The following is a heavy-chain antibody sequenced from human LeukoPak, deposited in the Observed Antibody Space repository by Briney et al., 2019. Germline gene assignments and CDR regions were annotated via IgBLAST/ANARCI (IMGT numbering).Heavy chain of an antibody. CDR3: ARGGWYKDY. CDR2: IYYSGNT. J-gene: IGHJ4*02. V-gene: IGHV4-59*01. D-gene: IGHD6-19*01. Sequence: PSETLSLTCTVSGGSMSTYYWSWVRQPPGKGLQWIGYIYYSGNTNYNPSLESRVTMSVDTSKNQFSLKLSSVTAADTAVYYCARGGWYKDYWGRGILVTVS. CDR1: GGSMSTYY.